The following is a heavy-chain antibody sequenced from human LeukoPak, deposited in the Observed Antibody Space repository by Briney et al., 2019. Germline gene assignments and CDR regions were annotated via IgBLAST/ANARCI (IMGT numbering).Heavy chain of an antibody. CDR2: IYYSGST. V-gene: IGHV4-30-4*01. J-gene: IGHJ4*02. D-gene: IGHD6-13*01. CDR1: GGSISSGDYY. Sequence: SETLSLTCTVSGGSISSGDYYWSWIRQPPGKGLEWIGYIYYSGSTYYNPSLKSRVTISVDTSKNQFSLKLSSVTAADTAVYYCARQGQQPRWYFDYWGQGTLVTVSS. CDR3: ARQGQQPRWYFDY.